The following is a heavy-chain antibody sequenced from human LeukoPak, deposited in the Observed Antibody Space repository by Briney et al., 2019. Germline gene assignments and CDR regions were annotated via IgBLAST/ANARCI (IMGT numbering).Heavy chain of an antibody. V-gene: IGHV3-7*03. CDR2: IKQDGSEK. Sequence: QPGGSLRLSCAASGFTFSNYWMAWVRQAPAKGLEWVANIKQDGSEKYYVDSVKSRFTISRDNAKNSLFLEMNSLRAEDTAVYYCARDPRSAGRYNWFNPWGQGTLVTVSS. CDR1: GFTFSNYW. J-gene: IGHJ5*02. CDR3: ARDPRSAGRYNWFNP. D-gene: IGHD2-15*01.